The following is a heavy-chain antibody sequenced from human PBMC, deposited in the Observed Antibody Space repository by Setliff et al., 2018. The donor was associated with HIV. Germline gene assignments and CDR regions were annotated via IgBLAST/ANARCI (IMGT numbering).Heavy chain of an antibody. CDR3: AKAQKDLMTTMIITGYYFDY. CDR2: IEFDGKNE. CDR1: GFTFRLYG. V-gene: IGHV3-30*02. Sequence: GGSLRLSCAASGFTFRLYGMHWVRRAPGKGLEWVASIEFDGKNEYYAESVKGRFTISRDNSKSTVYLQMNSVTPEDSAMYYCAKAQKDLMTTMIITGYYFDYWGQGTLVTVSS. J-gene: IGHJ4*02. D-gene: IGHD4-17*01.